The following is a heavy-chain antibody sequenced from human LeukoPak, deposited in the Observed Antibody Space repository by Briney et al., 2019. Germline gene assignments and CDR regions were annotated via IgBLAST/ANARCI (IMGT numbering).Heavy chain of an antibody. V-gene: IGHV3-30-3*01. Sequence: GGSLRLSCAASGFTFSSYAMHWVRQAPGKGLEWVAVISYDGSNKYYADSVKGRFTISRDNSKNTLYLQMNSLRAEDTAVYYCARDTLATVTRFDYWGQGTLVTVPS. J-gene: IGHJ4*02. CDR1: GFTFSSYA. D-gene: IGHD4-17*01. CDR3: ARDTLATVTRFDY. CDR2: ISYDGSNK.